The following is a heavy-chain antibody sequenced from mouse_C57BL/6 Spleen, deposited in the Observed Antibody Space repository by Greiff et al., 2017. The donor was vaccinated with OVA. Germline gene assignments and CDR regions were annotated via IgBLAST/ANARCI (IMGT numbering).Heavy chain of an antibody. Sequence: VQGVESGAELARPGASVKLSCKASGYTFTSYGISWVKQRTGQGLEWIGEIYPRSGNTYYNEKFKGKATLTADKSSSTAYMELRSLTSEDSAVYFCARLGGGFDYWGQGTTLTVSS. CDR2: IYPRSGNT. V-gene: IGHV1-81*01. J-gene: IGHJ2*01. CDR3: ARLGGGFDY. CDR1: GYTFTSYG.